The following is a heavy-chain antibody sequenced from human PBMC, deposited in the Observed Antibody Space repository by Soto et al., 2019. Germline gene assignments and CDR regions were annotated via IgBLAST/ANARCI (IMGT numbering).Heavy chain of an antibody. V-gene: IGHV3-23*01. Sequence: PGGSLRLSCAASGFTFSNFAMSWVRQAPGKGLEWVSAISGGATSTYYADIVKGRFTISRDNSKNTLYLQMNSLRAEDTAVYYCAKFLTFYDILTGYYRGPVFDYWGQGTLVTVSS. D-gene: IGHD3-9*01. CDR1: GFTFSNFA. CDR2: ISGGATST. CDR3: AKFLTFYDILTGYYRGPVFDY. J-gene: IGHJ4*02.